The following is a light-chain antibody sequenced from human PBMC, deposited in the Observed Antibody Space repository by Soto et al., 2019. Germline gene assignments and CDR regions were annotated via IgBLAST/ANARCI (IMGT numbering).Light chain of an antibody. V-gene: IGKV3-20*01. CDR3: QHFGNSPLWT. CDR1: QSVSSDY. CDR2: EAS. Sequence: ENVLTQSPGTLSLSPGERATLSCRASQSVSSDYLAWYQQKPGQPPRLLIYEASTRAIGLPDRFSGSGSGTEFTLTISRLAPADFAVYFCQHFGNSPLWTFGQGTKVDI. J-gene: IGKJ1*01.